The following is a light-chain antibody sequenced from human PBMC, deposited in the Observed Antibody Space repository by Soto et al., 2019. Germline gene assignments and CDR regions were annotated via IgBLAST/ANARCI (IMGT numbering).Light chain of an antibody. Sequence: IVVTQSPATLSVSPGERVTLSCRASQSVGSNLAWYQQRPGQAPRLLIYDASTRATGIPDRFSGSGSGTEFTLTISSQQSEDFAVYYCQQFNIWPHMLSFGGGTKLEMK. CDR1: QSVGSN. J-gene: IGKJ4*01. CDR3: QQFNIWPHMLS. CDR2: DAS. V-gene: IGKV3-15*01.